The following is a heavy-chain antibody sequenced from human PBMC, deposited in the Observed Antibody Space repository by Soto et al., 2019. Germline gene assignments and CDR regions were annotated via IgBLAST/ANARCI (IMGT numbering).Heavy chain of an antibody. CDR1: GFTFSSYW. J-gene: IGHJ3*02. D-gene: IGHD3-3*01. V-gene: IGHV3-74*01. Sequence: GGSLRLSCAASGFTFSSYWMHWVRQAPGKGLVWVSRINSDGSSTSYADSVKGQFTISRDNAKNTLYLQMNSLRAEDTAVYYCARDGYYDFWSGYSSRGAFDIWGQATMVTVSS. CDR3: ARDGYYDFWSGYSSRGAFDI. CDR2: INSDGSST.